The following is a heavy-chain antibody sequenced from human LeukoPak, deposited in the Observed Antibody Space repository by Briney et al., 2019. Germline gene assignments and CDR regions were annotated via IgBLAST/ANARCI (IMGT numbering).Heavy chain of an antibody. D-gene: IGHD3-16*01. CDR1: GFIFNTYE. Sequence: PGGSLRLSCAASGFIFNTYEMNWVRQAPGKGLEWISYISGDGTTIYYADSVKGRFTISRDNAKKSLFLQMSSLRAEDTAVYFCVSAYGGLLDHWGQGTLVTVSS. CDR3: VSAYGGLLDH. V-gene: IGHV3-48*03. CDR2: ISGDGTTI. J-gene: IGHJ4*02.